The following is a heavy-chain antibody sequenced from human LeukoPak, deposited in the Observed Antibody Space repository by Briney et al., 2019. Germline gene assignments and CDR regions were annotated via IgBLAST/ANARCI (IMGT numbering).Heavy chain of an antibody. J-gene: IGHJ3*02. CDR3: TTDCSTTSRYGWVAFHI. Sequence: PGGSLRLSCAASGFTFSKAWMSWARQAPGKGLEWVGRIKSKSDGRTTDYAAPVKGRFTISRDDSKNTMFLQMNSLNTEDTGVYYCTTDCSTTSRYGWVAFHIWGQGTMVTVSS. V-gene: IGHV3-15*01. CDR2: IKSKSDGRTT. D-gene: IGHD2-2*01. CDR1: GFTFSKAW.